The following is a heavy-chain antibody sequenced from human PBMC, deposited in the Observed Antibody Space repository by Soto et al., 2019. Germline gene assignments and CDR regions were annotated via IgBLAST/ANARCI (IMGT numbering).Heavy chain of an antibody. V-gene: IGHV1-69*02. CDR1: GGTFSSYT. J-gene: IGHJ4*02. Sequence: ASVKVSCKASGGTFSSYTISWVRQAPGQGLEWMGRIIPILGIANYAQKFQGRVTITADKSTSTAYMELSSLRSEDTAVYYCARSWDSGYDPTGIIDYWGQGTLVTVSS. D-gene: IGHD5-12*01. CDR3: ARSWDSGYDPTGIIDY. CDR2: IIPILGIA.